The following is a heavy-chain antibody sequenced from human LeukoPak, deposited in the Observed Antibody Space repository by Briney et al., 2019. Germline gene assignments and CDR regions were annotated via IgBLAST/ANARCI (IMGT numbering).Heavy chain of an antibody. CDR2: IKEDGSEK. J-gene: IGHJ5*02. D-gene: IGHD3-3*02. CDR1: GFTFTNHW. V-gene: IGHV3-7*03. Sequence: PGGSLRLSCAASGFTFTNHWMSRVRQAPGKGLEWVANIKEDGSEKYYVDSVKGRFTVSRDNVKNSLFLQMNSLRVDDTAVYYCAKSGSSVFWSWGQGTLVTVSS. CDR3: AKSGSSVFWS.